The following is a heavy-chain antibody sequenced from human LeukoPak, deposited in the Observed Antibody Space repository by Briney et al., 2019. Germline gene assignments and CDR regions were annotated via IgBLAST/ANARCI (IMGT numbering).Heavy chain of an antibody. CDR3: ARVTTYDSSLYYFDY. CDR1: GYTFTGYY. V-gene: IGHV1-2*02. CDR2: INPNSGGT. J-gene: IGHJ4*02. Sequence: GASVKVSCKASGYTFTGYYMHWVRQAPGQGLEWMGWINPNSGGTNYAQKFQGRVTMTRDTSISTAYMELSRLRSEDTAVYYCARVTTYDSSLYYFDYWGQGTLVTVSS. D-gene: IGHD3-22*01.